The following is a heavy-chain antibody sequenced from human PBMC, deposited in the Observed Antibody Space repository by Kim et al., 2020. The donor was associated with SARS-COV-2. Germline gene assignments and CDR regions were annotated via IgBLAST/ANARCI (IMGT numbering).Heavy chain of an antibody. Sequence: SETLSLTCTVSGGSISSYYWSWIRQPPGKGLEWIGYIYYSGSTTYNPSLKSRVTISVDTSKNQFSLKLSSVTAADTAVYYCAGDSGMTTVTTRLYYYYGMDVWGQGTTVTVSS. CDR3: AGDSGMTTVTTRLYYYYGMDV. D-gene: IGHD4-17*01. V-gene: IGHV4-59*13. CDR2: IYYSGST. J-gene: IGHJ6*02. CDR1: GGSISSYY.